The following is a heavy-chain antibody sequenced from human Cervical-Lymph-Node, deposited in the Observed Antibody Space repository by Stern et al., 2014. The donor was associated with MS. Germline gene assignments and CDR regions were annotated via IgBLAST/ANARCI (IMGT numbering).Heavy chain of an antibody. Sequence: QVQLVQSGAEVKRPGSSVKVSCKASGGTFSNSGITWVRQAPGQGLEWMDVFIAVVNTTIFTRTFQSRLTITADKYTSTAYMALNSLKSDDTAVYFCARDLGVGPTVSWGQGTVVTVSS. CDR3: ARDLGVGPTVS. J-gene: IGHJ5*02. CDR2: FIAVVNTT. V-gene: IGHV1-69*06. CDR1: GGTFSNSG. D-gene: IGHD1-26*01.